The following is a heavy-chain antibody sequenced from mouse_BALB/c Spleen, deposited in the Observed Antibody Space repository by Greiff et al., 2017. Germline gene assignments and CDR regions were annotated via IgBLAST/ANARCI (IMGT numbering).Heavy chain of an antibody. CDR1: GFTFSSYA. CDR2: ISSGGST. V-gene: IGHV5-6-5*01. Sequence: EVMLVESGGGLVKPGGSLKLSCAASGFTFSSYAMSWVRQTPEKRLEWVASISSGGSTYYPDSVKGRFTISRDNARNILYLQMSSLRSEDTAMYYCARASYYFDYWGQGTTLTVSS. CDR3: ARASYYFDY. J-gene: IGHJ2*01.